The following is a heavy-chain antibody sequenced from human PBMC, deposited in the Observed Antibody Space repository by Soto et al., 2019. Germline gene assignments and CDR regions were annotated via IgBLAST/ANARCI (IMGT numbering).Heavy chain of an antibody. CDR1: GGSITNYY. V-gene: IGHV4-59*08. D-gene: IGHD3-10*01. Sequence: QVQLQESGPGLVKPSETLSLTCTVSGGSITNYYCSWFRQPPGKGLEWIGYINYDGYSAYNLSLKRRLTLSMDAAKTQFSLMLESVTATDTAVYYCARHGFGPLHGLVDVWGPGTTVIVSS. CDR3: ARHGFGPLHGLVDV. CDR2: INYDGYS. J-gene: IGHJ6*02.